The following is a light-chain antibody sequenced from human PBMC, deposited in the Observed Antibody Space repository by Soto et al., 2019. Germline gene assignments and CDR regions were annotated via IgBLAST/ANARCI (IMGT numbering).Light chain of an antibody. V-gene: IGLV2-8*01. CDR3: SSYAGSNNLGV. CDR2: EVN. CDR1: SSDVGGYQD. Sequence: QSALTQPPSASGSPGQSVTISCTGTSSDVGGYQDVSWYQQHPGKAPKLMIFEVNKRHSGVPDRFSGSKSGNTASLTVSGLQAEYEEDYYCSSYAGSNNLGVFGTGTKVTVL. J-gene: IGLJ1*01.